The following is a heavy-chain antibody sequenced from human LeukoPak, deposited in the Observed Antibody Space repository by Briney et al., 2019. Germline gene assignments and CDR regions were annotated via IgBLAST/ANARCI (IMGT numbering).Heavy chain of an antibody. D-gene: IGHD3-22*01. J-gene: IGHJ4*02. CDR3: ARGYYSDTTGYNPLDH. CDR1: GFTFSSYE. CDR2: ISSSGSSM. V-gene: IGHV3-48*03. Sequence: GGSLRLSCAASGFTFSSYEMNWVRQAPGKGLEWISHISSSGSSMSYADSVKGRFTISRDNAKNSMYLQMTSLRAGDAAVYYCARGYYSDTTGYNPLDHWGQGTLVTVSS.